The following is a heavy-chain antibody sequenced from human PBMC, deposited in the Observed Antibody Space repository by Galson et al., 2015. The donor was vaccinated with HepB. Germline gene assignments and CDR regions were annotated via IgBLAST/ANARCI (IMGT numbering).Heavy chain of an antibody. CDR1: GYSFTNYW. CDR3: ARHNHDSSGSAVNWFDP. D-gene: IGHD3-22*01. V-gene: IGHV5-10-1*01. Sequence: QSGAEVKKPGESLRISCKGSGYSFTNYWISWVRQMPGKGLEWMGRIDPTGSYINYSPSFQGHVTFSIDKSINTAHLQWSSLKASDTAVYYCARHNHDSSGSAVNWFDPWGQGTLVTVSS. CDR2: IDPTGSYI. J-gene: IGHJ5*02.